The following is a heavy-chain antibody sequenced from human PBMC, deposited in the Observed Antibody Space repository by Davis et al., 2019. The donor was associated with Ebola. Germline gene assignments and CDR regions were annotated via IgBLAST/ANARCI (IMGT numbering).Heavy chain of an antibody. J-gene: IGHJ4*02. Sequence: GESLKISCKASGYTFPNYWLVWVRQMPGKGLEWMGIIYPGDSDARYNPSFQGQVTISADKSISTAYLQWSSLKASDTAMYYCARVMWDIAAAGTPYFDYWGQGTLVTVSS. CDR3: ARVMWDIAAAGTPYFDY. CDR2: IYPGDSDA. CDR1: GYTFPNYW. D-gene: IGHD6-13*01. V-gene: IGHV5-51*01.